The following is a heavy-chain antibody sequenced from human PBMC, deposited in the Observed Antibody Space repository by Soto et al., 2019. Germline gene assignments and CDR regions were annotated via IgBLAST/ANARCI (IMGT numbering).Heavy chain of an antibody. V-gene: IGHV4-30-4*01. J-gene: IGHJ3*02. CDR1: GGSISSGDYY. D-gene: IGHD2-2*01. CDR3: ARDWSPLRLSGDAFDI. Sequence: SSETLSLTCTVSGGSISSGDYYWSWIRQPPGKGLEWIGYIYYSGSTYYNPSLKSRVTISVDTSKNQFSLKLSSVTAADTAVYYCARDWSPLRLSGDAFDIWGQGTMVTVSS. CDR2: IYYSGST.